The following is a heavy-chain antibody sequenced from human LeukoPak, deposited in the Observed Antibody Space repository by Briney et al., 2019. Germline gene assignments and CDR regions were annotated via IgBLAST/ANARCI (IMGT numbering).Heavy chain of an antibody. Sequence: ASVKVSCKASGYTFTSYDINRVRQATGQGLEWMGWMNPNSGNTGYAQKFQGRVTITRNTSISTAYMELSSMRSEDTAVYYCARVTAAAGDWYYYYMDVWGKGTTVTVSS. V-gene: IGHV1-8*03. D-gene: IGHD6-13*01. J-gene: IGHJ6*03. CDR2: MNPNSGNT. CDR3: ARVTAAAGDWYYYYMDV. CDR1: GYTFTSYD.